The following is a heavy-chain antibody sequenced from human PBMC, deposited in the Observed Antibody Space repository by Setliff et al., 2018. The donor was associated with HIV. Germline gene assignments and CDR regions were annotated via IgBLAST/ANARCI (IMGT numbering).Heavy chain of an antibody. Sequence: SLRLSCAASGFTFNSYWMSWVRRAPGKGLEWVSSISDKSDFTFYADSVKGRFTISRDNAKNSLYLQMNSLRAEDTAVYHCARDRAGYYERYWHFDLWGRGTLVTVSS. D-gene: IGHD3-22*01. J-gene: IGHJ2*01. V-gene: IGHV3-21*01. CDR1: GFTFNSYW. CDR3: ARDRAGYYERYWHFDL. CDR2: ISDKSDFT.